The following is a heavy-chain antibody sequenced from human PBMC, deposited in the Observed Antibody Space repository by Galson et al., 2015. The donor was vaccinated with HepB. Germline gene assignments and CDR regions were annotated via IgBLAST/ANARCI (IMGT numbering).Heavy chain of an antibody. V-gene: IGHV3-23*01. J-gene: IGHJ4*02. CDR2: ISGSGGST. Sequence: SLRLSCAASGFTFSSYAMSWVRQAPGKGLEWVSAISGSGGSTYYADSVKGRFTISRDNSKNTLYLQMNSLRAEDTAVYYCAKDYSDFWSGYPTYYFDYWGQGTLVTVSS. CDR1: GFTFSSYA. CDR3: AKDYSDFWSGYPTYYFDY. D-gene: IGHD3-3*01.